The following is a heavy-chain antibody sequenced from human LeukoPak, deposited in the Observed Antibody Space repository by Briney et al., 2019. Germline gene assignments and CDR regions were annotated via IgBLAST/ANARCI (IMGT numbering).Heavy chain of an antibody. V-gene: IGHV4-39*01. Sequence: SETLSLTCTVSGGSISSSSYYWGWIRRPPGKGLEWIGSIYYSGSTYYNPSLKSRVTISVDTSKNQFSLKLSSVTAADTAVYYCAGTYYDFWSGYPLSYYFDYWGQGTLVTVSS. D-gene: IGHD3-3*01. J-gene: IGHJ4*02. CDR2: IYYSGST. CDR3: AGTYYDFWSGYPLSYYFDY. CDR1: GGSISSSSYY.